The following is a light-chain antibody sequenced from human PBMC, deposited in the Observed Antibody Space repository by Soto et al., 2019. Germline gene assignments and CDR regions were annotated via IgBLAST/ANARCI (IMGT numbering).Light chain of an antibody. J-gene: IGKJ4*01. CDR1: QSVVNN. CDR3: QQYDNWPLT. V-gene: IGKV3-15*01. Sequence: EKVMTQSPATLSVSPGDRATLSCRASQSVVNNVAWYHQKLGQAPRLLIYGASTRATGCPARFSGSRSGTEFTLTINSLQSEDFAVYYCQQYDNWPLTFVGGTKVEIK. CDR2: GAS.